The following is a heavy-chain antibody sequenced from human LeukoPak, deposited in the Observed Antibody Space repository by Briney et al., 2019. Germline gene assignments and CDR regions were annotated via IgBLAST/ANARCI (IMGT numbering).Heavy chain of an antibody. CDR2: ITQSSTYI. CDR1: GFTFSAYS. Sequence: PGGSLRLSCAASGFTFSAYSMNWVRQAPGKGREWVSDITQSSTYIYYADSVKGRFTISRDNAKNTLYLQMNSLRAEDTAVYFCARDIPAAGPEGDYWGQGTLVTVSS. V-gene: IGHV3-21*01. J-gene: IGHJ4*02. CDR3: ARDIPAAGPEGDY. D-gene: IGHD6-13*01.